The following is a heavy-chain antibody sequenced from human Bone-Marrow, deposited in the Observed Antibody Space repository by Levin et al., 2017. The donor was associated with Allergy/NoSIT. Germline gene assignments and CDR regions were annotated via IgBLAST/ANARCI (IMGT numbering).Heavy chain of an antibody. Sequence: ASVKVSCKASGGTFSSYAISWVRQAPGQGLEWMGGIIPIFGTANYAQKFQGRVTITADESTSTAYMELSSLRSEDTAVYYCARGPITMVPFGYWGQGTLVTVSS. CDR3: ARGPITMVPFGY. D-gene: IGHD3-10*01. V-gene: IGHV1-69*13. J-gene: IGHJ4*02. CDR2: IIPIFGTA. CDR1: GGTFSSYA.